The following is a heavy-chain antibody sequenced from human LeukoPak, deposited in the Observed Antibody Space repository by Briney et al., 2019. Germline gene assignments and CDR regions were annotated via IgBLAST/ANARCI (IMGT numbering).Heavy chain of an antibody. V-gene: IGHV1-2*02. CDR3: ARVEEPYYYDSSGYYWGFGY. CDR1: GYTFTGYY. J-gene: IGHJ4*02. CDR2: INPNSGGT. D-gene: IGHD3-22*01. Sequence: ASVKVSCKASGYTFTGYYMHWVRQAPGQGLEWMGWINPNSGGTNYAQKFQGRVTMTRDTSISTAYMELSRLRSDDTAVYYCARVEEPYYYDSSGYYWGFGYWGQGTLVTVSS.